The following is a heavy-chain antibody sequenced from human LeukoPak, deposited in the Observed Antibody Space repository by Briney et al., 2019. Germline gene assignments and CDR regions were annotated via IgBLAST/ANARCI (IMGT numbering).Heavy chain of an antibody. CDR3: ARDRIVYYYDSSADLGY. D-gene: IGHD3-22*01. CDR2: IWYDGSNK. V-gene: IGHV3-33*01. CDR1: GFTFSSYG. J-gene: IGHJ4*02. Sequence: PGRSLRLSCAASGFTFSSYGMHWVRQAPGKGLEWVAVIWYDGSNKYYADSVKGRFTISRDNSKNTLYLQMNSLRAEDTAVYYCARDRIVYYYDSSADLGYWGQGTLVTVSS.